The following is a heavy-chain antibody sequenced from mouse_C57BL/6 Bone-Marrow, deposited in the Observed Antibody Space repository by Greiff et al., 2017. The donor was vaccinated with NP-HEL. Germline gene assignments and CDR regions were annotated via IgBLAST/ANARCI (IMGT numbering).Heavy chain of an antibody. Sequence: QVQLQQPGAELVMPGASVKLSCKASGYTFTSYWMHWVKQRPGQGLEWIGEIDPSDSYTNYNQKFKGKSTLTVDKSSSTAYMQLSSLTSEDSAVYYCAREGYSNYDSDYWGQGTTLTVSS. V-gene: IGHV1-69*01. D-gene: IGHD2-5*01. J-gene: IGHJ2*01. CDR2: IDPSDSYT. CDR3: AREGYSNYDSDY. CDR1: GYTFTSYW.